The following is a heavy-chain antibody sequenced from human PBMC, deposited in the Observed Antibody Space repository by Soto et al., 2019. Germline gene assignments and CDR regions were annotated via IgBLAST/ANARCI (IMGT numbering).Heavy chain of an antibody. Sequence: SVKVSCKDTGGLFSSFAISWVRLAPGQGLEWLGGIIPVFGTTNYAEKFQGRVTITADEYTNTAYMELSSLTSGDTAIYYCARGGGPYVWFNEFWGQGTLVTVPQ. J-gene: IGHJ4*02. V-gene: IGHV1-69*13. D-gene: IGHD3-16*01. CDR3: ARGGGPYVWFNEF. CDR1: GGLFSSFA. CDR2: IIPVFGTT.